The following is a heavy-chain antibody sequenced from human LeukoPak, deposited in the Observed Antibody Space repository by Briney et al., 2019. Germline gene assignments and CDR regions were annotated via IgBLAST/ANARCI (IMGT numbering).Heavy chain of an antibody. D-gene: IGHD3-3*01. CDR2: ISYDGSNK. J-gene: IGHJ5*02. V-gene: IGHV3-30-3*01. CDR3: ARAGSYDFWSGYYEFGGSNWFDP. Sequence: PGRSLRLSCAASGFTFSSYAMHWVRQAPGKGLEWVAVISYDGSNKYYADSVKGRFTISRDNSKNTLYLQMNSLRAEDTAVYYCARAGSYDFWSGYYEFGGSNWFDPWGQGTLVTVSS. CDR1: GFTFSSYA.